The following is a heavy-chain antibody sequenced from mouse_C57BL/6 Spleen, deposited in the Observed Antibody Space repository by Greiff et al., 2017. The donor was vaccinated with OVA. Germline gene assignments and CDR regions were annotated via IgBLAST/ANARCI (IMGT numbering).Heavy chain of an antibody. CDR1: GYTFTSYW. J-gene: IGHJ2*01. CDR2: IYPGSGST. Sequence: VKLKQPGAELVKPGASVKMSCKASGYTFTSYWITWVKQRPGQGLEWIGDIYPGSGSTNYNEKFKSKATLTVDTSSSTAYMQLSSLTSEDSAVYYCASNWDGEGYWGQGTTLTVSS. V-gene: IGHV1-55*01. CDR3: ASNWDGEGY. D-gene: IGHD4-1*02.